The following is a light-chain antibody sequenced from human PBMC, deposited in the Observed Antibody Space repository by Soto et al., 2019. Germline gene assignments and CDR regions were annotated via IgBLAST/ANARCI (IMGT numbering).Light chain of an antibody. Sequence: DIQMTQSPSSVSASVGDRVTITCRASQGIGTWLAWYQQKPGKAPELLIYDASRLHSGVPSRFSGSASGTAFSLTVGSLQPADFATYYGQQANRFPPTFGQGTKLEI. CDR1: QGIGTW. V-gene: IGKV1-12*01. CDR3: QQANRFPPT. CDR2: DAS. J-gene: IGKJ2*01.